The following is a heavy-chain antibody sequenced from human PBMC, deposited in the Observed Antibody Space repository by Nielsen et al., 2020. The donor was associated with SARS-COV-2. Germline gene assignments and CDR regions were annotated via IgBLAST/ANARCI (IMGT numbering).Heavy chain of an antibody. D-gene: IGHD5-24*01. V-gene: IGHV1-46*01. J-gene: IGHJ4*02. CDR2: INPSGGST. CDR3: ARLRRDGYNYFFGPENYFDY. Sequence: WVRQAPGQGLEWMGIINPSGGSTSYAQKFQGRVTITRDTSASTAYMELSSLRSEDTAVYYCARLRRDGYNYFFGPENYFDYWGQGTLVTVSS.